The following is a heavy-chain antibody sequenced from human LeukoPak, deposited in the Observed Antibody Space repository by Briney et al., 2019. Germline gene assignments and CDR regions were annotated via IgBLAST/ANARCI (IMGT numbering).Heavy chain of an antibody. D-gene: IGHD6-13*01. Sequence: PGRSLRLSCAASGFTFSSYAMHWVRQAPGKGLEWVANIKQDGSEKYYVDSVKGRFTISRDNAKNSLYLQMNSLRAEDTAVYYCARDALVSWYGVDYWGQGTLVTVSS. CDR1: GFTFSSYA. J-gene: IGHJ4*01. V-gene: IGHV3-7*01. CDR3: ARDALVSWYGVDY. CDR2: IKQDGSEK.